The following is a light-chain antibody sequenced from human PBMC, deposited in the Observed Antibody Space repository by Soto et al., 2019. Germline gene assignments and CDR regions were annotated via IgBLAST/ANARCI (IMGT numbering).Light chain of an antibody. CDR2: GAS. V-gene: IGKV3-20*01. Sequence: EVVLTQSPATLSLSPGERATLSCRANQSVSANYLAWYQQKPGQAPRLLIYGASSRATAIPDRFSGSGSGTDFTLTISRLEPEDFAEFYCHQYGSSPFTFGPGTKVDIK. CDR1: QSVSANY. CDR3: HQYGSSPFT. J-gene: IGKJ3*01.